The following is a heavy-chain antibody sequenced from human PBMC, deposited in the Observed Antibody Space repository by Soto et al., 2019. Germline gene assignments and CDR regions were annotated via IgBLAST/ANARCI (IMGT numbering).Heavy chain of an antibody. Sequence: QVQLVQSGAEEKKPGASVKVSCKASGYTFTSYAMHWVRQSPGQRIEWMGWINAGNGNTKYSQKFQGRVTITRDTSAITAYMELSSLRSEDTDVYYCARSTGIAVADYCGQGTLVTVSS. V-gene: IGHV1-3*05. J-gene: IGHJ4*02. CDR2: INAGNGNT. CDR1: GYTFTSYA. CDR3: ARSTGIAVADY. D-gene: IGHD6-19*01.